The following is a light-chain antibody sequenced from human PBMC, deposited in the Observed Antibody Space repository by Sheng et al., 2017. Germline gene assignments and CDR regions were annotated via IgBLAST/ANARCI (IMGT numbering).Light chain of an antibody. J-gene: IGKJ2*03. CDR2: GAS. CDR1: QSISTS. CDR3: QQSYTTPYS. Sequence: DIQMTQSPSSLSASVGDRVTITCRASQSISTSLNWFQQKPGKAPKVLIYGASRLESGVPSRFSGSGSGTDFTLTISSLQPEDFATYYCQQSYTTPYSFGQGTKLDIK. V-gene: IGKV1-39*01.